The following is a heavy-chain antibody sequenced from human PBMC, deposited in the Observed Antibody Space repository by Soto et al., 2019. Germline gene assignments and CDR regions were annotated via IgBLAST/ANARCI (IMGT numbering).Heavy chain of an antibody. CDR2: VYYNENT. Sequence: PSGTLSLTCSVSGGSISSFTYYWGWIRQPPGKGLEWIGTVYYNENTYYNPSLKSRVTITVDTAKNQFSLNLRSVTAADTAMYFCARRERYYGSPGWFDPWGPGTLVTVSS. CDR1: GGSISSFTYY. J-gene: IGHJ5*02. D-gene: IGHD3-10*01. CDR3: ARRERYYGSPGWFDP. V-gene: IGHV4-39*01.